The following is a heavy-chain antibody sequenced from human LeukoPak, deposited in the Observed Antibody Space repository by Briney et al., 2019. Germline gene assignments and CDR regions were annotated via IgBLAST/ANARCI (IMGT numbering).Heavy chain of an antibody. J-gene: IGHJ4*02. D-gene: IGHD5-12*01. CDR1: GFTFSSYA. CDR3: AKDDDWLRFEH. CDR2: ISGSGGRT. Sequence: PGRSLRLSCAASGFTFSSYAMHWVRQAPGKGLEWVSGISGSGGRTYYADSVKGRFTISRDNSNHMLYLQMNSLIAEDTAIYYCAKDDDWLRFEHWGRGTPVSVSS. V-gene: IGHV3-23*01.